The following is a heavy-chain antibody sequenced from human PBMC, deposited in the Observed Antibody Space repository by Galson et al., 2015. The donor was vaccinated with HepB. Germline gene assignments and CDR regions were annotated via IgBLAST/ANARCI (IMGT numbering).Heavy chain of an antibody. J-gene: IGHJ3*02. CDR1: GYTFTGYY. CDR3: ARDRMIVNAFDI. Sequence: SVKVSCKASGYTFTGYYMHWVRQAPGQGLEWMGWINPNSGGTNYAQKFQGRVTMTRDTSISTAYMELSRLRSDDTAVYYCARDRMIVNAFDIWGQGTMVTVSS. V-gene: IGHV1-2*02. CDR2: INPNSGGT. D-gene: IGHD3-22*01.